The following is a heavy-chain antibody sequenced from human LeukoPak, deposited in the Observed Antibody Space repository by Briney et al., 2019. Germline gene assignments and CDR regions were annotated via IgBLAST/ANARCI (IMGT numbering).Heavy chain of an antibody. CDR2: ISPGGGTT. J-gene: IGHJ5*02. Sequence: GGSLRLSCGVSGFAFGSEAMSWVRQSPARGLEWVASISPGGGTTYYADSVKGRFTISRDNSKNTLYLQMNSLRPEDTAVYYCAKDRDLASWGQGTLVTVSS. V-gene: IGHV3-23*01. CDR3: AKDRDLAS. CDR1: GFAFGSEA.